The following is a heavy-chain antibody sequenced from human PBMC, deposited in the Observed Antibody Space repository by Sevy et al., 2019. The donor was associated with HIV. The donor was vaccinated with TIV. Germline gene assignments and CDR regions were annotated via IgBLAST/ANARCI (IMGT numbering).Heavy chain of an antibody. V-gene: IGHV3-15*01. Sequence: GGSLRLSCAAFGLTFSNAWMSWVRQAPGKGLEWVGRIKSKSDGETTDYAAPVKGRFNISRDVSENTLYLQMNSLKTEDTAVYYCTTAQWVAERGSYYFDHWGQGTQVTVSS. CDR3: TTAQWVAERGSYYFDH. J-gene: IGHJ4*02. CDR2: IKSKSDGETT. D-gene: IGHD6-19*01. CDR1: GLTFSNAW.